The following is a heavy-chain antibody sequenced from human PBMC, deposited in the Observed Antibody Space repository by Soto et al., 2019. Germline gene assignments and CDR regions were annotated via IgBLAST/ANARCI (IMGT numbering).Heavy chain of an antibody. D-gene: IGHD4-17*01. CDR2: IYWDDDK. CDR3: AHRRWGDRGYNDYDAFDI. CDR1: GFSLSTSGVG. V-gene: IGHV2-5*02. J-gene: IGHJ3*02. Sequence: QSTLKESGPTLVKPTQTLTLTCTFSGFSLSTSGVGVGGIRQPPGKALEWLALIYWDDDKRYSPSLKSRLTITKDTSKNQMFLTMTNMDPVDTATYYCAHRRWGDRGYNDYDAFDIWGQGTMVTVSS.